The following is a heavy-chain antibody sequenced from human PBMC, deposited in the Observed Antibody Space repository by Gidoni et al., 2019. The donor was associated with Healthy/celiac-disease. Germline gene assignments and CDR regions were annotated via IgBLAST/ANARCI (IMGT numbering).Heavy chain of an antibody. V-gene: IGHV1-69*01. Sequence: QAPGQGLEWMGGIIPIFGTANYAQKFQGRVTITADESTSTAYMELSSLRSEDTAVYYCASARGYSYGQHIFDYWGQGTLVTVSS. D-gene: IGHD5-18*01. CDR3: ASARGYSYGQHIFDY. J-gene: IGHJ4*02. CDR2: IIPIFGTA.